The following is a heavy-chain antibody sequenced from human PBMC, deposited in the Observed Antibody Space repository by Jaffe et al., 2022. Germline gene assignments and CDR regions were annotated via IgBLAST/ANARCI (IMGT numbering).Heavy chain of an antibody. CDR2: IFHNGIT. CDR3: ARPDGGSFQY. J-gene: IGHJ1*01. Sequence: QVQLQESGPGLVKPSETLSLTCTVSGYSISSGYYWGWVRQPPGKVLEWIGSIFHNGITYYNPSLRSRAIISVDTSKNQLSLNLISVTAADTAVYYCARPDGGSFQYWGQGTLVTVSA. D-gene: IGHD1-26*01. V-gene: IGHV4-38-2*02. CDR1: GYSISSGYY.